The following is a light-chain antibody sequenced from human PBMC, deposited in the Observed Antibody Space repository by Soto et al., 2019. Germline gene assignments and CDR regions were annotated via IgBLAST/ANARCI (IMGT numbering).Light chain of an antibody. V-gene: IGKV3-15*01. CDR2: GAS. CDR1: QSVSSN. J-gene: IGKJ1*01. Sequence: EIVMTQSPATLSVSPGERATLSFRASQSVSSNLAWYQQKPGQPPRLLIYGASTRATGVPARFSGSGSGTEFTLTISRLQSEDFAVYYCQQYYNWRPRFGQGTKVDIK. CDR3: QQYYNWRPR.